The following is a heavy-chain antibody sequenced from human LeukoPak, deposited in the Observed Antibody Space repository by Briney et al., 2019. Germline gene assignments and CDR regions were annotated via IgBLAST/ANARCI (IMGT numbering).Heavy chain of an antibody. CDR2: ISYDGSNK. V-gene: IGHV3-30-3*01. J-gene: IGHJ4*02. D-gene: IGHD3-16*01. CDR1: GFXFSSYA. CDR3: ARERYAGYYFDY. Sequence: PGRSLRLSCGASGFXFSSYAIHWVRQAPGKGLEWVAVISYDGSNKYYADSVKGRFTISRDNFKNTLYLQMNSLRAEDTTVYYCARERYAGYYFDYWGQGTLVTVSS.